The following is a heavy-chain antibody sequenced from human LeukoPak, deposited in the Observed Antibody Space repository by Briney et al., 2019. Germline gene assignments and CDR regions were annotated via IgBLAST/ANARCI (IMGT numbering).Heavy chain of an antibody. J-gene: IGHJ3*02. V-gene: IGHV1-46*01. D-gene: IGHD2-2*01. CDR3: ASGEYCSSTSCSPRIDAFDI. CDR1: GYTXTSYY. CDR2: INPSGGST. Sequence: ASVKVSCKASGYTXTSYYMHWVRQAPGQGLESMGIINPSGGSTSYAQKFQGRITMTRDTSTSTVYMELSSLRSEDTAVYYCASGEYCSSTSCSPRIDAFDIWGQGTMVTVSS.